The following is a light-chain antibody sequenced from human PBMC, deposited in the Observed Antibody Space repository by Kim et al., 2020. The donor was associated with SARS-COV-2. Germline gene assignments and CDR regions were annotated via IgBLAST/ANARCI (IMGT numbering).Light chain of an antibody. CDR2: DTS. J-gene: IGKJ5*01. Sequence: SASIGDRVTITCRASQDISTSLGWYRQKTGQPPELLIYDTSTLEVGVPSRFSGRGSGTDFTLLISGLQSEDFATYYCQQFTDYPSFGQGTRLEIK. CDR1: QDISTS. V-gene: IGKV1D-13*01. CDR3: QQFTDYPS.